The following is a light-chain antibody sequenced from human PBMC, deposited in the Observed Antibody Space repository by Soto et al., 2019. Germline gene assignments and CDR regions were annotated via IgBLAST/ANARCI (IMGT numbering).Light chain of an antibody. V-gene: IGLV1-40*01. CDR3: QSYDSSLTTFV. Sequence: QYVLTQPPSLSGAPGQRVAISCTGSISNIGAEYDVHWYQQLPGTAPKRLIYGDNNRPSGVPDRFSGSKSGTSASLAITGLQPEDEADYYCQSYDSSLTTFVFGTGTKATVL. J-gene: IGLJ1*01. CDR1: ISNIGAEYD. CDR2: GDN.